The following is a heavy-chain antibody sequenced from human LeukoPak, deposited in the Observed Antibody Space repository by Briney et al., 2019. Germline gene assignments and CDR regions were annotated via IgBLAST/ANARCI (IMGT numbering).Heavy chain of an antibody. J-gene: IGHJ3*02. CDR3: ARSALVAADAFGI. D-gene: IGHD2-8*02. V-gene: IGHV3-66*01. CDR2: IYSGGST. CDR1: GFTVSSNY. Sequence: PGGSLRLSCADSGFTVSSNYMRWVRQAPGKELEWVSVIYSGGSTYYADSVKGRFTISRDNSKSTLYLQMNSLRAEDMAVYYCARSALVAADAFGIWGQGTMVTVSS.